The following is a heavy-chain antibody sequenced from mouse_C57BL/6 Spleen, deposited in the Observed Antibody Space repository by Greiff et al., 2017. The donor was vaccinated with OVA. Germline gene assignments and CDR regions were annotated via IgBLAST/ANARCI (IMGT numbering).Heavy chain of an antibody. D-gene: IGHD1-1*01. CDR1: GYAFSSSW. J-gene: IGHJ3*01. V-gene: IGHV1-82*01. CDR2: IYPGDGDT. Sequence: QVQLQQSGPELVKPGASVKISCKASGYAFSSSWTTWVKQRPGKGLEWIGRIYPGDGDTNYNGKFKGKATLTADNSSSTAYMQLSSLTSEDSAVYVSARWGGYGSSYETYWGQGTLVTVSA. CDR3: ARWGGYGSSYETY.